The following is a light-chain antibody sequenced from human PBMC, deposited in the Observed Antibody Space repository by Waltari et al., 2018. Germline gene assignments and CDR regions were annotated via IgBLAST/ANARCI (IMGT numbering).Light chain of an antibody. V-gene: IGLV2-14*03. CDR1: SSDVGPSNY. Sequence: QSALTQPASVSGSPGQSITISCTGTSSDVGPSNYVSWYQQYPGKAPKLIIYDVSSRPSGVSSRFSGSKSGNTASLTISGLQAEDEADYYCNSYTTISTWVFGGGTKLTVL. CDR2: DVS. J-gene: IGLJ3*02. CDR3: NSYTTISTWV.